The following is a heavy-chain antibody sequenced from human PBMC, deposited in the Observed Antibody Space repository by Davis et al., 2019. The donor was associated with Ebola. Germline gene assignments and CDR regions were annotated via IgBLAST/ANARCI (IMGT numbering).Heavy chain of an antibody. CDR1: GFVFRTYV. CDR3: ARDGSRWFGELLTANYYYYGMDV. J-gene: IGHJ6*02. V-gene: IGHV3-21*01. CDR2: ITSSSNYI. Sequence: GGSLRLSCAASGFVFRTYVMSWVRQAPGKGLEWVSFITSSSNYIYYADSVKLRFTISRDNAKNSLYLQMNSLRAEDTAVYYCARDGSRWFGELLTANYYYYGMDVWGQGTTVTVSS. D-gene: IGHD3-10*01.